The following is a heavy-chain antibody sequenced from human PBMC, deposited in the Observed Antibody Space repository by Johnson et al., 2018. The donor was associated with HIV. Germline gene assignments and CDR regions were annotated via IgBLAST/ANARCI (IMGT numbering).Heavy chain of an antibody. J-gene: IGHJ3*02. CDR2: IDTEGRGT. CDR1: GFTFDDYA. CDR3: ARGRGALDI. D-gene: IGHD3-16*01. V-gene: IGHV3-9*01. Sequence: LLVESGGGLVQPGRSLRLSCAASGFTFDDYAMHWVRQAPGKGLEWVSGIDTEGRGTTYADSVKGRFAISRDNANTSLYLQMNSLRAEDTAVYYCARGRGALDIWGQGTKVTVSS.